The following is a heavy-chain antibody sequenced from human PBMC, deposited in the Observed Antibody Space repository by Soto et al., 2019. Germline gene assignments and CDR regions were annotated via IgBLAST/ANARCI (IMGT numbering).Heavy chain of an antibody. J-gene: IGHJ6*02. Sequence: QVQLVQSGAEVKKPGSSVKVSCKASGGTFNIYNINWVRQVPGQGLEWMGGILPIFGTTNYAQRFQGRLTIIAYDSTSTDYMELSSLRSEDTAVYYCARDETGDSYYYYYGMDVWGQGTTVTVTS. CDR1: GGTFNIYN. V-gene: IGHV1-69*01. D-gene: IGHD3-16*01. CDR2: ILPIFGTT. CDR3: ARDETGDSYYYYYGMDV.